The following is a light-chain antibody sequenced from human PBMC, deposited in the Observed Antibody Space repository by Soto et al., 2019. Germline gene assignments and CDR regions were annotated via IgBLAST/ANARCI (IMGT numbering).Light chain of an antibody. Sequence: EIVLTQSPGTLSLSPGERAALSCRASQSVVNNFLGWYQQKPGQSPRLLIYHATNRATGIPDRFSGTGSGTDFPLTISRLEPEDFAVYYCHQYASSPLTFGGGTKVEIK. CDR1: QSVVNNF. V-gene: IGKV3-20*01. CDR3: HQYASSPLT. CDR2: HAT. J-gene: IGKJ4*01.